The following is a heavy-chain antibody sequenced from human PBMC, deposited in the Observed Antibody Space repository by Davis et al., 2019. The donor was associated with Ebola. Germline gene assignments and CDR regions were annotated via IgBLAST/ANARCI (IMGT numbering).Heavy chain of an antibody. D-gene: IGHD1-7*01. V-gene: IGHV3-23*01. CDR1: GFTFSSYW. CDR2: IDGGGDAT. Sequence: GESLKISCAASGFTFSSYWMSWVRQAPGKGPEWVSAIDGGGDATYYADSVKGRFTISRDNSKNTLYLQMNSLRAEDTAVYYCAKVTGTTGYWGQGTLVTVSS. CDR3: AKVTGTTGY. J-gene: IGHJ4*02.